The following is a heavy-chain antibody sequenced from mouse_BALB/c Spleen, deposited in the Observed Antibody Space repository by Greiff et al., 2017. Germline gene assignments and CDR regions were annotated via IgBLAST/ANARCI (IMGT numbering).Heavy chain of an antibody. CDR1: GFTFSSYA. CDR3: ARPSTMITTGAMVY. D-gene: IGHD2-4*01. Sequence: EVKLMESGGGLVKPGGSLKLSCAASGFTFSSYAMSWVRQTPEKRLEWVATISSGGSYTYYPDSVKGRFTISRDNAKNTLYLQMSSLRSEDTAMYYCARPSTMITTGAMVYWGQGTSVTVSS. J-gene: IGHJ4*01. CDR2: ISSGGSYT. V-gene: IGHV5-9-3*01.